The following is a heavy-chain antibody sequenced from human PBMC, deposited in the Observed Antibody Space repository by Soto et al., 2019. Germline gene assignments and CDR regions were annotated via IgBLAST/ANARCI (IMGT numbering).Heavy chain of an antibody. V-gene: IGHV1-46*01. D-gene: IGHD3-22*01. CDR3: AREGDYYYDSSGYYFVY. Sequence: ASVNVSCKSSGYTFTSYYIHWGRQAPGRGLEWMGMTDPSGGSTSYAQNFQGRVTMTRDTSTSTVYMELSSLRSEDTAVYYCAREGDYYYDSSGYYFVYWGQGTLVTVSS. CDR1: GYTFTSYY. CDR2: TDPSGGST. J-gene: IGHJ4*02.